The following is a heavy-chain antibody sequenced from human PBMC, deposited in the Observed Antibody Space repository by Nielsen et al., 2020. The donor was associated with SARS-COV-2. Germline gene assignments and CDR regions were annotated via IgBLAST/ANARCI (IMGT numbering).Heavy chain of an antibody. D-gene: IGHD6-19*01. J-gene: IGHJ4*02. CDR1: GFTFTSSA. V-gene: IGHV1-58*01. CDR3: ARALRSSGWNL. CDR2: IVVGSGNT. Sequence: SVKVSCKASGFTFTSSAVQWVRQARGQRLEWIGWIVVGSGNTNYAQKFQERVTITRDMSTSTVYMELSSLRSEDTAVYYCARALRSSGWNLWGQGTLVTVSS.